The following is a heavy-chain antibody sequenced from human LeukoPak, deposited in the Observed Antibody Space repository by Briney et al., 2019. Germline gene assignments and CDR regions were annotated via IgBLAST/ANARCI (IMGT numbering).Heavy chain of an antibody. V-gene: IGHV7-4-1*02. J-gene: IGHJ5*02. CDR3: ARTPRRTTVVLYTGFWFDP. CDR2: INTNTGNP. Sequence: ASVKVSCKASGYTFTSYAMNWVRQAPGQGLEWMGWINTNTGNPTYAQGFTGRFVFSLDTSVSTAYLQISSLKAEDTAVYYCARTPRRTTVVLYTGFWFDPWGQGTLVTVSS. D-gene: IGHD4-23*01. CDR1: GYTFTSYA.